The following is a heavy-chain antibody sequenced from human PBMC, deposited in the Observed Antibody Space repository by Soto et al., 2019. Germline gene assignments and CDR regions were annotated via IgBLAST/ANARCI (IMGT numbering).Heavy chain of an antibody. CDR2: TNSDGSDT. Sequence: GGSLRLSCAASGFTFSSYWMYWVRQAPGKGLVWVSRTNSDGSDTTYADSVKGRFTISRDNAKNTLYLQMNSLRAEDTALYYCARGLYSSGWFYHYYYYYGMDVWGQGTTVTVSS. J-gene: IGHJ6*02. CDR1: GFTFSSYW. D-gene: IGHD6-19*01. V-gene: IGHV3-74*01. CDR3: ARGLYSSGWFYHYYYYYGMDV.